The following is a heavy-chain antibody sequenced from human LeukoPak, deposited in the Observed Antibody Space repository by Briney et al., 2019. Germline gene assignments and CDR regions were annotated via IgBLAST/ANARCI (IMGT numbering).Heavy chain of an antibody. CDR2: IYYSGST. J-gene: IGHJ4*02. CDR1: GGSISSYY. V-gene: IGHV4-59*01. Sequence: SETLSLTCTVSGGSISSYYWSWIRQPPGKGLEWIGYIYYSGSTNYNPSLKSRVTISVDTSKNQFSLKLSAVTAADTAVYYCARRDSSSWWSYFDYWGQGTLVTVSS. D-gene: IGHD6-13*01. CDR3: ARRDSSSWWSYFDY.